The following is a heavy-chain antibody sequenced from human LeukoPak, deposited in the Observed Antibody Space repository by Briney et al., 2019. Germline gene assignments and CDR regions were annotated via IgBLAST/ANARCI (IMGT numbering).Heavy chain of an antibody. CDR2: IYPGASDT. CDR1: GYSFTSYW. J-gene: IGHJ4*02. CDR3: ARRYGSGDFDY. Sequence: HGGSLQISCKGSGYSFTSYWIGGGRQVPGKGLVWLVIIYPGASDTTYRPSFHGQVPISADKSIRTAYLQWSSLKASDTAMYYCARRYGSGDFDYWGQGTLVTVSS. D-gene: IGHD3-10*01. V-gene: IGHV5-51*01.